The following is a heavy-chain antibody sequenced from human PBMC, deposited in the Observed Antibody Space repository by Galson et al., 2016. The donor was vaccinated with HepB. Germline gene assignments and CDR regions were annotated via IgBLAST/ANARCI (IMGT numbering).Heavy chain of an antibody. Sequence: ETLSLTCTVSGGSISSSSYYWGWIRQPPGKGLEWIGNIYYSGATYYNPSLKSRVTVSVDTSKNQLSLKLSSVTAADTAVYYCASVMASTRCDFWGQGTLVTVST. CDR1: GGSISSSSYY. CDR2: IYYSGAT. D-gene: IGHD1-26*01. J-gene: IGHJ4*02. CDR3: ASVMASTRCDF. V-gene: IGHV4-39*01.